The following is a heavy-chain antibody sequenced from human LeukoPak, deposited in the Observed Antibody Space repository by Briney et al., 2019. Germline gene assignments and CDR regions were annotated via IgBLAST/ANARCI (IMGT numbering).Heavy chain of an antibody. D-gene: IGHD4-17*01. CDR1: GFTFSSYS. J-gene: IGHJ4*02. Sequence: GGSLRLSCAASGFTFSSYSMNWVRQAPGKGLEWVSSISSSSSYIYYADSVKGRFTISRDNAENSLYLQMNSLRAEDTAVYYCARVTDDYGDYYFDYWGQGTLVTVSS. CDR2: ISSSSSYI. CDR3: ARVTDDYGDYYFDY. V-gene: IGHV3-21*01.